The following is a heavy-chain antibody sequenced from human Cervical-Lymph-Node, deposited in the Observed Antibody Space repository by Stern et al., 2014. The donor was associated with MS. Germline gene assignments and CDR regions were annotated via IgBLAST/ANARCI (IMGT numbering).Heavy chain of an antibody. J-gene: IGHJ4*02. D-gene: IGHD2-2*01. CDR3: AREGGGDCHSTSCYCAY. V-gene: IGHV3-53*01. CDR1: GFTVSNYY. Sequence: EVQLVESGGGFIQPGGSLRLSCAASGFTVSNYYMTWVRQAPGKGLEWVSVIYSGGSAHYAKSVKGRFTISRDNSKNTLYLQMNSLRAEDTAVYYCAREGGGDCHSTSCYCAYWGQGTLVTVSS. CDR2: IYSGGSA.